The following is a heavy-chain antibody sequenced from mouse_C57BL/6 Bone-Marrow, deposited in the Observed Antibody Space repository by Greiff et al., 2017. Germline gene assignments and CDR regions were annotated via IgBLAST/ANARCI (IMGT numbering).Heavy chain of an antibody. Sequence: VQLQQSGAELVRPGTSVKVSCKASGYAFTNYLIEWVKQRPGQGLAWIGVINPGSGGTNYNEKFKGKATLTADKSSSTAYMQLSSLTSEDSAVYFCARKRRVTLDYWGQGTTLTVSS. J-gene: IGHJ2*01. CDR3: ARKRRVTLDY. D-gene: IGHD2-2*01. CDR1: GYAFTNYL. CDR2: INPGSGGT. V-gene: IGHV1-54*01.